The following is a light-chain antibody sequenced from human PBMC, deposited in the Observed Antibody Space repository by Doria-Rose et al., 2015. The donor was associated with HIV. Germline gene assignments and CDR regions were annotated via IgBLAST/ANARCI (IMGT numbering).Light chain of an antibody. V-gene: IGKV3-11*01. CDR3: QQRSNWPPIFT. CDR2: DAS. CDR1: QSVSSN. Sequence: LSLSPGERATLSCRASQSVSSNLAWYQQKPGQAPRLLIYDASNRATGIPARFSGSGSGTDFTLTISSLQPEDFAVYFCQQRSNWPPIFTFGPGTKVDI. J-gene: IGKJ3*01.